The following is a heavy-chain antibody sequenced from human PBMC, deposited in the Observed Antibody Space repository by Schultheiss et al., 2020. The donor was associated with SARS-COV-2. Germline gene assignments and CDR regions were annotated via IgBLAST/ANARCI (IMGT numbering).Heavy chain of an antibody. V-gene: IGHV5-51*01. J-gene: IGHJ4*02. CDR3: ARQTLGYSYGQYFDY. CDR1: GYSFTSYW. Sequence: GGSLSLSFMGSGYSFTSYWIGWVRQMPGKGLEWMGIIYPGDSDTRYSPSFQGQVTISADKSISTAYLQWSSLKASDTAMYYCARQTLGYSYGQYFDYWGQGTLVTVAS. D-gene: IGHD5-18*01. CDR2: IYPGDSDT.